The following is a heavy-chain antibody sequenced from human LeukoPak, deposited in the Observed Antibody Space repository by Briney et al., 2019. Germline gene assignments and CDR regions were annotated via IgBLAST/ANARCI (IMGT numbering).Heavy chain of an antibody. CDR3: VKDFGRVRGTPDS. J-gene: IGHJ4*02. Sequence: GGSLRLSCSASGFVFSIYTMYWVRQAPGKGPEYVSTISGSGNGASTYYADSVKGRCTISRDDSKSLLYLQMNGLRGEDTAVYYCVKDFGRVRGTPDSWGQGTLVTVSP. CDR1: GFVFSIYT. D-gene: IGHD3-16*01. V-gene: IGHV3-64D*06. CDR2: ISGSGNGAST.